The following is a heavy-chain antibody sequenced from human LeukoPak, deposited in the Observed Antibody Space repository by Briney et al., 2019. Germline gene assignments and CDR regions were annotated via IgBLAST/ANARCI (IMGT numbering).Heavy chain of an antibody. V-gene: IGHV3-30*04. D-gene: IGHD2-8*01. CDR1: GFTFSRYT. Sequence: PGRSLRLSCAASGFTFSRYTIHWVRQAPGKGLEWVVVISSDGSNKYYADSVKGRFTISRDNSKNTLYLQMNSLRPEDTAVYYCARDDYAIRAFDIWGQGTMVTVSS. CDR2: ISSDGSNK. CDR3: ARDDYAIRAFDI. J-gene: IGHJ3*02.